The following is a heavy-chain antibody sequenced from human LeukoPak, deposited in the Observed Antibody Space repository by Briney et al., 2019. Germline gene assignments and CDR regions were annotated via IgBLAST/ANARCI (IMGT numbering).Heavy chain of an antibody. D-gene: IGHD3-22*01. CDR3: ARDDHYDSSGYYYGPFDY. CDR2: INSDGSST. V-gene: IGHV3-74*01. J-gene: IGHJ4*02. Sequence: GGSLRLTCAASEFTFSSYWMHWVRQAPGKGLVWVSRINSDGSSTSYADSVKGRFTISRDNAKNTLYLQMNSLRAEDTAVYYCARDDHYDSSGYYYGPFDYWGQGTLVTVSS. CDR1: EFTFSSYW.